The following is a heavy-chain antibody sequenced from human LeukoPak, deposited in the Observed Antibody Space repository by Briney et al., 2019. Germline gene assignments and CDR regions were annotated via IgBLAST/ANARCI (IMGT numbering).Heavy chain of an antibody. J-gene: IGHJ6*03. CDR3: ARASGYGSATLNYYYYYMDV. Sequence: GASVKVSCKASGGTFSSYAINWVRQAPGQGLEWMGGILPMFTTANYAQKFQGRVTITADESTSTAYMELSSLRSDDTAVYYCARASGYGSATLNYYYYYMDVWGKGTTVTISS. CDR2: ILPMFTTA. CDR1: GGTFSSYA. D-gene: IGHD3-10*01. V-gene: IGHV1-69*13.